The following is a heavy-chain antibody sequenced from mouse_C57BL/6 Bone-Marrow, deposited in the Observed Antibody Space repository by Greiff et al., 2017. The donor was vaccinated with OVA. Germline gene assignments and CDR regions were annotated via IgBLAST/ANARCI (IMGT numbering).Heavy chain of an antibody. V-gene: IGHV8-12*01. CDR2: IYWDDDT. J-gene: IGHJ1*03. CDR3: ARRAHYGSSYWYFDV. CDR1: GFSLSTSGMG. Sequence: QVQLKVSGPGILQSSQTLSLTCSFSGFSLSTSGMGVSWIRQPSGKGLEWLAHIYWDDDTRYNPSLKSRLTISKDTSRNQVFLKITSVDTADTATYYCARRAHYGSSYWYFDVWGTGTTVTVSS. D-gene: IGHD1-1*01.